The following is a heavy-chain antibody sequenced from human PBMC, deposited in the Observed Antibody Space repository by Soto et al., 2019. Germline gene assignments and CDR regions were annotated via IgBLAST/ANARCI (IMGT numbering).Heavy chain of an antibody. CDR1: GDSVTSDSYF. CDR2: SYYSGYYSGST. Sequence: PSETLSLTCTVSGDSVTSDSYFWSWIRQPPGKGLEWIGNSYYSGYYSGSTNHNPSLKSRVTVSVDTSKNQFSLKLRSVTTADTAVYYCARVSQGVTMVRGASYYYYGMDVWGQGTTVTVSS. CDR3: ARVSQGVTMVRGASYYYYGMDV. V-gene: IGHV4-61*01. J-gene: IGHJ6*02. D-gene: IGHD3-10*01.